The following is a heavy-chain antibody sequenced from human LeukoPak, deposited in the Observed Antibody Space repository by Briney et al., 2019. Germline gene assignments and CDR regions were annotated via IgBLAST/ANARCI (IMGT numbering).Heavy chain of an antibody. D-gene: IGHD6-19*01. Sequence: GGSLRLSCAASGFTFSSYGMHWVRQAPGKGLERVAFIRYGGSNKYYADSVKGRFTISRDNSKNTLYLQMNSLRTEDTAVYYCAKTSYYSSGWYDYWGQGTLVTVSS. CDR2: IRYGGSNK. CDR3: AKTSYYSSGWYDY. J-gene: IGHJ4*02. CDR1: GFTFSSYG. V-gene: IGHV3-30*02.